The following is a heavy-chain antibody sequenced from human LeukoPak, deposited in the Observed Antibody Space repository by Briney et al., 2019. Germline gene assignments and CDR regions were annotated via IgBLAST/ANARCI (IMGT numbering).Heavy chain of an antibody. CDR3: ARGSLVRGVPFLDY. J-gene: IGHJ4*02. CDR2: IYYIGST. V-gene: IGHV4-30-4*01. Sequence: SETLSLTCTVSGGSSSSGDYYWGWIRQPPGKDLEWIGYIYYIGSTYYTPSLKSRVTISEDKSKKQFSLDLSSVTAADTAVYYCARGSLVRGVPFLDYWGQGALVTVSS. D-gene: IGHD3-10*01. CDR1: GGSSSSGDYY.